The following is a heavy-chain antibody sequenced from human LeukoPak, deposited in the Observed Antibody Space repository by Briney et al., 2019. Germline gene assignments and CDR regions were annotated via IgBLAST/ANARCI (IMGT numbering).Heavy chain of an antibody. CDR3: AKARMSSGTNWFDP. CDR2: ISGSGGST. D-gene: IGHD6-19*01. J-gene: IGHJ5*02. Sequence: GGSLTPPCPASGSTFTSYARSGVRQARGRGRAGVSAISGSGGSTYYADSVKGRFTISRDNSKNTLYLQMNSLRAEDTAVYYCAKARMSSGTNWFDPWGQGTLVTVSS. V-gene: IGHV3-23*01. CDR1: GSTFTSYA.